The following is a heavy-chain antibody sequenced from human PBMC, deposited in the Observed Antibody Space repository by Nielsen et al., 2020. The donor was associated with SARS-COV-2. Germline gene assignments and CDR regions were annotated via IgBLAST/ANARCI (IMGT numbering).Heavy chain of an antibody. CDR2: IYYSGST. J-gene: IGHJ4*02. D-gene: IGHD2-2*01. V-gene: IGHV4-39*01. CDR3: ARHEGHSSTSCYLNY. Sequence: GSLRLSCTVSGGSISSSSYYWGWIRQPPGKGLEWIGRIYYSGSTYYNPSLKSRVTISVDTSKNQFSLKLSSVTAADTAVYYCARHEGHSSTSCYLNYWGQGTLVTVSS. CDR1: GGSISSSSYY.